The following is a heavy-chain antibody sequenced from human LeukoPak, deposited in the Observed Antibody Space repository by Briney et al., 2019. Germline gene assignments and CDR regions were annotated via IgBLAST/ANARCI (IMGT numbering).Heavy chain of an antibody. J-gene: IGHJ4*02. CDR2: IYPGDSDT. Sequence: GESLKISCKGSGYSFTNYWIGWVRQLPGKGLEWMGIIYPGDSDTRYSPSFQGQVTISVDKSISTAYLQWSGLKASDTAMYYCARRGYSNYVPFDYWGQGTLVTVSS. V-gene: IGHV5-51*01. D-gene: IGHD4-11*01. CDR1: GYSFTNYW. CDR3: ARRGYSNYVPFDY.